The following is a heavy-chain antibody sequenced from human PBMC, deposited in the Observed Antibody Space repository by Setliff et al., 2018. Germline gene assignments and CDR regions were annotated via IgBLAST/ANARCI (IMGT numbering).Heavy chain of an antibody. CDR2: VLYSGTT. V-gene: IGHV4-39*01. CDR1: GASIRGGSGGSFY. J-gene: IGHJ4*02. Sequence: PSETLSLTCTVSGASIRGGSGGSFYWAWIRQPPGKGLEWIGSVLYSGTTFYNPSLKSPATISVDTSNNQFSLNLKSVTDADTAVYFCARTGTYRYFDFWGQGTQVTVSS. D-gene: IGHD1-1*01. CDR3: ARTGTYRYFDF.